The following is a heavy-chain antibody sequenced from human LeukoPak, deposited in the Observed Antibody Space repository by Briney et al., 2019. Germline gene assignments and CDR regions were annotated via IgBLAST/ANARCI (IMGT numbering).Heavy chain of an antibody. CDR2: IKSKTDGGTT. D-gene: IGHD3-22*01. J-gene: IGHJ4*02. CDR1: GFTFSNAW. Sequence: GGSLRLSCAASGFTFSNAWMSWVRQAPGKGLEWVGRIKSKTDGGTTDYVAPVKGRFTISRDDSKNTLYLQMNSLKTEDTAVYYCTTDRYDSSGYYVYWGQGTLVTVSS. V-gene: IGHV3-15*01. CDR3: TTDRYDSSGYYVY.